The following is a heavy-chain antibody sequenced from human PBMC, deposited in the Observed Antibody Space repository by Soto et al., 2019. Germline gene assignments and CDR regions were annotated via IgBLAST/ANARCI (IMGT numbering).Heavy chain of an antibody. J-gene: IGHJ3*02. D-gene: IGHD3-3*01. CDR2: ISSNGGST. CDR1: GFTFSSYA. V-gene: IGHV3-64D*06. CDR3: VKDGDAYDFAFDK. Sequence: GGSLRLSCSASGFTFSSYAMHWVRQAPGKGLEYVSAISSNGGSTYYADSVKGRFTISRDNSKNTLYLQMSSLRAEDTAVYYCVKDGDAYDFAFDKWGQGTMVTVSS.